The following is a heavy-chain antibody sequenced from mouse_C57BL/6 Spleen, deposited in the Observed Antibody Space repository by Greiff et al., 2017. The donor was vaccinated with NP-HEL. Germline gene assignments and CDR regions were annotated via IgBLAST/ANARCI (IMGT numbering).Heavy chain of an antibody. CDR1: GYTFTDYY. J-gene: IGHJ1*03. CDR3: ADYSANGGYSRSDV. CDR2: INPNNGGT. V-gene: IGHV1-26*01. Sequence: EVQLQQPGPELVKPGASVKISCKASGYTFTDYYMHWVKQSPGQSLEWIGDINPNNGGTSYNQKFKGKATLTVDKSSSTAYMELRSLTSEDSAVYYCADYSANGGYSRSDVWGTGTTVTVSS. D-gene: IGHD1-1*02.